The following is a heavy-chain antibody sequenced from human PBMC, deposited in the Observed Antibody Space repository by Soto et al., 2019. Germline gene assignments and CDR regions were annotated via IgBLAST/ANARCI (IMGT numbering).Heavy chain of an antibody. D-gene: IGHD1-26*01. CDR2: IRMKANSYTT. CDR1: GFTFSDHY. V-gene: IGHV3-72*01. CDR3: ARVKGRVSYELDY. Sequence: GGSLRLSCAASGFTFSDHYMDWARQAPGKGLEWVGRIRMKANSYTTEYAASVKGRFSISREDSKNSLFLQMNSLKTEDTAVYYCARVKGRVSYELDYWGQGTLVTVSS. J-gene: IGHJ4*02.